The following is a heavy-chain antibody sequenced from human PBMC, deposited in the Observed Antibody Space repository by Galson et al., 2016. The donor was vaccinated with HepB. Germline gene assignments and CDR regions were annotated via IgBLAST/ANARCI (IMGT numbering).Heavy chain of an antibody. V-gene: IGHV3-7*03. CDR2: IKEEGSET. D-gene: IGHD2-15*01. CDR1: GFIFSKYY. CDR3: ARAPFLDIVVPDY. Sequence: SLRLSCAASGFIFSKYYMMWVRQAPGKGLERVAKIKEEGSETHYVDSVKGRFTISRDNDKNLLYLQMNSLRVEETAVYYCARAPFLDIVVPDYWGQGALVTVSS. J-gene: IGHJ4*02.